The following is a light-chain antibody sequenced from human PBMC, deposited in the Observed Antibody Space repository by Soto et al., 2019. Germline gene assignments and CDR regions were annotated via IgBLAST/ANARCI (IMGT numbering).Light chain of an antibody. J-gene: IGLJ1*01. CDR1: SSDVGGYNY. V-gene: IGLV2-14*01. CDR2: EVS. Sequence: QSALTQPASVSGSPGQSITISCTGTSSDVGGYNYVSWYQQHPGKAPKLMIYEVSNRPSGVSNRFSGSKSGNTASLTISGLRAEDEADYYCPSYTSSSSYVFGTGTKLTAL. CDR3: PSYTSSSSYV.